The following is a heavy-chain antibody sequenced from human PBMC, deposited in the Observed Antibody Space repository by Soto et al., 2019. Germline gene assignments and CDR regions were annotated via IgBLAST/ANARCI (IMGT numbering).Heavy chain of an antibody. D-gene: IGHD3-22*01. Sequence: GGSLRLSCAASGFTFSSYGMHWVRQAPGKGLEWVAVIWYDGSNKYYADSVKGRFTISRDNSKNTLYLQMNSLRAEDTAVYYCARDRNYYDSSGYPLHYYYYGMDVWGQGTTVTVSS. CDR3: ARDRNYYDSSGYPLHYYYYGMDV. CDR1: GFTFSSYG. J-gene: IGHJ6*02. V-gene: IGHV3-33*01. CDR2: IWYDGSNK.